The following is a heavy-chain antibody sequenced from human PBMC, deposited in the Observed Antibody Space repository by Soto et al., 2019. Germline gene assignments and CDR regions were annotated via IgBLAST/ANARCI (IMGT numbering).Heavy chain of an antibody. D-gene: IGHD2-15*01. V-gene: IGHV1-18*01. CDR2: VSLPSGDT. Sequence: ASVKVSCKASGFSFSYFGISWVRQAPGQGLEWVGWVSLPSGDTSSAQNFQGRVTVTTDTSTSTVCMELGSLRSDDTAVYYCARTCSSGGSCYLPYWGEGTLVTVSS. J-gene: IGHJ4*02. CDR1: GFSFSYFG. CDR3: ARTCSSGGSCYLPY.